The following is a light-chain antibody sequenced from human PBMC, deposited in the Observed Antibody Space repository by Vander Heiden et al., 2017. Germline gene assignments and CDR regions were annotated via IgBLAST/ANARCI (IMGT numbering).Light chain of an antibody. CDR1: LDITNY. V-gene: IGKV1-33*01. CDR2: DAS. J-gene: IGKJ5*01. CDR3: QQYDYLPPT. Sequence: DIQITQSPSSLSASVVDKITITCQASLDITNYLNWYQQKPGKAPKLLIYDASNLETGVPSRFSGSGSGTHFTFTISSLQPEDFATYYCQQYDYLPPTFGQGTRLEIK.